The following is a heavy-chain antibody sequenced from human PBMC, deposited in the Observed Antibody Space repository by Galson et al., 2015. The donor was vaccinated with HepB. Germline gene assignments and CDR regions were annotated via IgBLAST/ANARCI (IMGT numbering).Heavy chain of an antibody. V-gene: IGHV3-11*06. CDR3: ASLMDHNWFDP. D-gene: IGHD2-8*01. Sequence: SLRLSCAASGFTFSDYYMSWLRQAPGKGLEWVSYISSSSSYTNYADSVKGRFTISRDNAKNSLYLQMNSLRAEDTAVYYCASLMDHNWFDPWGQGTLVTVSS. J-gene: IGHJ5*02. CDR1: GFTFSDYY. CDR2: ISSSSSYT.